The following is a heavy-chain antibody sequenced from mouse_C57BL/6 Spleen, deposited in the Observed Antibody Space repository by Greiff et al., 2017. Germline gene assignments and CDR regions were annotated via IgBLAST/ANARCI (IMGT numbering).Heavy chain of an antibody. Sequence: QVQLQQPGAELVKPGASVKLSCKASGYTFTSYWMQWVKQRPGQGLEWIGEIDPSDSYTNYNQKFKGKATLTVDPSSSTAYMQLSSLTSEDSAVYYCARAEGGSWFAYWGQGTLVTVSA. J-gene: IGHJ3*01. CDR3: ARAEGGSWFAY. CDR1: GYTFTSYW. CDR2: IDPSDSYT. V-gene: IGHV1-50*01.